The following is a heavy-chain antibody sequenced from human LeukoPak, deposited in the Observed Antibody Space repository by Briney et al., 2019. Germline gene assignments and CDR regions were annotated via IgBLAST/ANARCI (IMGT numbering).Heavy chain of an antibody. Sequence: GGSLRLSCPVSGFNFGDYWVHWVRQVPGRGLVWVSRIRTDWTTTTYADSVKGRFTISRDNARNTLYLQMNSLRAEDTAVYYCARGGPIYCSGDSCYPGDYWGQGTLVTVSS. CDR3: ARGGPIYCSGDSCYPGDY. J-gene: IGHJ4*02. V-gene: IGHV3-74*01. CDR2: IRTDWTTT. CDR1: GFNFGDYW. D-gene: IGHD2-15*01.